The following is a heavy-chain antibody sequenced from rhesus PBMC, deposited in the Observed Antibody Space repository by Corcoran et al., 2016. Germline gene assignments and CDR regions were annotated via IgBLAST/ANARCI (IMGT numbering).Heavy chain of an antibody. J-gene: IGHJ6*01. D-gene: IGHD2-21*01. V-gene: IGHV4S7*01. CDR3: ARAGLSVRGGLDS. CDR1: GGSISGGYY. CDR2: IYGNSAST. Sequence: QVQLQESGPGLVKPSETLSLTCAVSGGSISGGYYWGWIRHHPGPGLEWIGNIYGNSASTYYNPSLKSRVTISKDTSKNQFSLKLSSVTAADTAVYYCARAGLSVRGGLDSWGQGVVVTVSS.